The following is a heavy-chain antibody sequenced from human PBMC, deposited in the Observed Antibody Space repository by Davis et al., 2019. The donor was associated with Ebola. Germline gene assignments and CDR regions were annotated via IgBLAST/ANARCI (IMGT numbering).Heavy chain of an antibody. CDR1: GFTFSSYA. D-gene: IGHD3-9*01. Sequence: GESLKISCAASGFTFSSYAMSWVRQAPGKGLEWVSAISGSGGSTYYADSVKGRFTISRDNSKNTLCLQMNSLRAEDTAVYYCARDRERYFEAHYFDYWGQGTLVTVSS. J-gene: IGHJ4*02. CDR2: ISGSGGST. CDR3: ARDRERYFEAHYFDY. V-gene: IGHV3-23*01.